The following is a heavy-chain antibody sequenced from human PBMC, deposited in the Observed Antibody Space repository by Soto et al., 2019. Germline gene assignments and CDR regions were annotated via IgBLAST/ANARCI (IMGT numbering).Heavy chain of an antibody. CDR1: GYTFTSYG. D-gene: IGHD2-21*02. V-gene: IGHV1-18*01. Sequence: QVQLVQSGGEVKKPGASVKVSCKASGYTFTSYGISWVRQAPGQGLEWMGWISGYNGKTNYAQKVQDRVTMTTGTSTSTVYMELRSLRSDDTAVYYCAREGDVPYYYSGMDVWGQGTTVTVSS. CDR2: ISGYNGKT. CDR3: AREGDVPYYYSGMDV. J-gene: IGHJ6*02.